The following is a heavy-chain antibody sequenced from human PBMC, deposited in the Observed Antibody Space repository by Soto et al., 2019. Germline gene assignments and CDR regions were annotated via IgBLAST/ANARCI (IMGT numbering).Heavy chain of an antibody. CDR1: GDSISTYY. D-gene: IGHD3-22*01. CDR2: IYYTGNT. CDR3: ERYYYDSGGYYYGWFEP. J-gene: IGHJ5*02. V-gene: IGHV4-59*01. Sequence: SETLSLTCTVSGDSISTYYWSWIRQPPGKGLEWIAYIYYTGNTYYNPSLKSRVTISMDTSKNQFSLKLSSVTAADTAVYYCERYYYDSGGYYYGWFEPWGQGTLVTVSS.